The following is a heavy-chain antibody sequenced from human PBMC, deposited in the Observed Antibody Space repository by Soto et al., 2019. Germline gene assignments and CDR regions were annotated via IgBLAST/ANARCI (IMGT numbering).Heavy chain of an antibody. Sequence: TSETLSLTCTVSGGSISSSSYYWGWIRQPPGKGLEWIGSIYYSGSTYYNPSLKSRVTISVDTSKNQFSLKLSSVTAADTAVYYCARHFGALAVAGTGVIYYYYGMDVWGQGTTVTVSS. D-gene: IGHD6-19*01. CDR1: GGSISSSSYY. CDR3: ARHFGALAVAGTGVIYYYYGMDV. CDR2: IYYSGST. V-gene: IGHV4-39*01. J-gene: IGHJ6*02.